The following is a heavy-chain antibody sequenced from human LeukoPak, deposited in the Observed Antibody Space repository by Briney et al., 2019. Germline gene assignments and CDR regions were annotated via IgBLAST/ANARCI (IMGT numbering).Heavy chain of an antibody. CDR1: GGSISSGGYY. V-gene: IGHV4-31*03. CDR3: ARYGRQGSSWYFNY. J-gene: IGHJ4*02. CDR2: IYYSGST. D-gene: IGHD6-13*01. Sequence: PSETLSLTCTVSGGSISSGGYYWSWIRQHPGKGLEWIGYIYYSGSTYYNPSLKSRVTISVDTSKNQFSLKLSSVTAADTAVYYCARYGRQGSSWYFNYWGQGTLVTVSS.